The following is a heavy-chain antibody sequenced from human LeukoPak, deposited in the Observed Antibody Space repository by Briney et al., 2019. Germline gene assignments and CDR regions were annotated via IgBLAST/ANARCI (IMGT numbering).Heavy chain of an antibody. CDR1: GFTFSTYA. CDR3: ARNLYYYDSSGYYYY. Sequence: GGSLRLSCAASGFTFSTYAMSWVRQAPGKGLEWVSAIYTGGSTYYAGSVKGRFTISRDNSKNTLYLQMNSLRAEDTAVYYCARNLYYYDSSGYYYYWGQGTLVTVSS. V-gene: IGHV3-66*01. D-gene: IGHD3-22*01. J-gene: IGHJ4*02. CDR2: IYTGGST.